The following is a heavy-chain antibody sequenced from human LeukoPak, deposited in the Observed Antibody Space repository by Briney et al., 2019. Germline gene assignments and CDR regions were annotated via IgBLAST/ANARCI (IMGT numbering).Heavy chain of an antibody. J-gene: IGHJ5*02. CDR1: GYTFTSYY. Sequence: GASVKVSCKASGYTFTSYYMHWVRQAPGQGLEWMGIINPSGGSTGYAQKFQGRVTMTRDTSTSTVYMELSSLRSEDTAVYYCARDPVTIFGVVIRGRWFDPWGQGTLVTVSS. D-gene: IGHD3-3*01. CDR3: ARDPVTIFGVVIRGRWFDP. V-gene: IGHV1-46*01. CDR2: INPSGGST.